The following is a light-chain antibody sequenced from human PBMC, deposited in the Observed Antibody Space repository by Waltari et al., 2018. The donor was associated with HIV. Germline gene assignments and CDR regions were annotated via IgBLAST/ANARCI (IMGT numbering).Light chain of an antibody. CDR1: QSLLHSNGYSY. V-gene: IGKV2-28*01. Sequence: DIVMTQSPLSLPVTPGEAASISCRSSQSLLHSNGYSYLDWYLQKPGQSPQLLIDLGSNRASGVPDRFSGSGSGTDFTLKISRVEAEDVGVYYCMQALQTPRTFGQGTKVEIK. CDR3: MQALQTPRT. J-gene: IGKJ1*01. CDR2: LGS.